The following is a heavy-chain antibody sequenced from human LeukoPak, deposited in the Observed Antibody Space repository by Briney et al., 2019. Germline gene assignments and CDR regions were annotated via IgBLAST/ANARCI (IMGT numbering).Heavy chain of an antibody. J-gene: IGHJ4*02. CDR2: INPSGGST. D-gene: IGHD3-22*01. CDR3: ARDKPYVRSSYYYDSSGHGV. Sequence: ASVKVSCKASGYTFTSYYMHWVRQAPGQGLEWMGIINPSGGSTSYAQKFQGRVTMTRDTSTCTVYMELSSLRSEDTAVYYCARDKPYVRSSYYYDSSGHGVWGQGTLVTVSS. CDR1: GYTFTSYY. V-gene: IGHV1-46*01.